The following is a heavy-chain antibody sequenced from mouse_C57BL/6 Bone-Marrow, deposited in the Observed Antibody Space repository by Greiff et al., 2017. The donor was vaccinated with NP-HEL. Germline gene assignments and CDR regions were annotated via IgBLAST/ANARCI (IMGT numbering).Heavy chain of an antibody. V-gene: IGHV5-17*01. CDR3: ARQIYPGAMDY. D-gene: IGHD2-1*01. CDR2: ISSGSSTI. CDR1: GFTFSDYG. J-gene: IGHJ4*01. Sequence: EVQRVESGGGLVKPGGSLKLSCAASGFTFSDYGMHWVRQAPEKGLEWVAYISSGSSTIYYADTVKGRFTISRDNAKNTLFLQMTSLRSEDTAMYYCARQIYPGAMDYWGQGTSVTVSS.